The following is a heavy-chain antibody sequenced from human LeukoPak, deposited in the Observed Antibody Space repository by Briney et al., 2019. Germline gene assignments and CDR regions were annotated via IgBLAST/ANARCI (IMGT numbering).Heavy chain of an antibody. Sequence: SETLSLTCAVSGGSISSGGYSWSWIRQPPGKGLEWIGYIYHSESTYYNPSLKSRVTISVDRSKNQFSLKLSSVTAADMAVYYCARDFHGMGVWGQGTTVTVSS. CDR2: IYHSEST. CDR1: GGSISSGGYS. J-gene: IGHJ6*02. CDR3: ARDFHGMGV. V-gene: IGHV4-30-2*01.